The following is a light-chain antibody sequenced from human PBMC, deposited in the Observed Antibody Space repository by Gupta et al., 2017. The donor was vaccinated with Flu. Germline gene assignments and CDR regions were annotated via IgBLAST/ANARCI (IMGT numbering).Light chain of an antibody. V-gene: IGKV1-5*03. CDR1: HSISTW. CDR2: KAS. J-gene: IGKJ4*01. Sequence: DIQMTQSPSTLSASVGDRVTITCRASHSISTWLAWYQQKPGKAPKLLIYKASSLESGVPSRFSGSGSGTEFSLTISSLQPDDFATYYCQQYNNWLTFGGGTKVEIK. CDR3: QQYNNWLT.